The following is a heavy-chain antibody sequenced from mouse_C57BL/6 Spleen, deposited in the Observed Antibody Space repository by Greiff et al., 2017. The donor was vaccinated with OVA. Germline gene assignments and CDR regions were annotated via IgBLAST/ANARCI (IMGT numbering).Heavy chain of an antibody. D-gene: IGHD2-4*01. Sequence: EVQLQESGPGLVKPSQSLSLTCSVTGYSITSGYYWNWIRQFPGNKLEWMGYISYDGSNNYNPSLKNRISITRDTSKNQFFLKLNSVTTEDTATYYCARGGDDYDGGWFAYWGQGTLVTVSA. V-gene: IGHV3-6*01. J-gene: IGHJ3*01. CDR3: ARGGDDYDGGWFAY. CDR1: GYSITSGYY. CDR2: ISYDGSN.